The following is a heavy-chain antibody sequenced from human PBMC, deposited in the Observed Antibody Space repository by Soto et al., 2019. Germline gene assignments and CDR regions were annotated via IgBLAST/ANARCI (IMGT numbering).Heavy chain of an antibody. D-gene: IGHD6-13*01. J-gene: IGHJ5*02. V-gene: IGHV1-69*13. CDR3: AQIRRQQLRINWFDP. CDR2: IIPIFGTA. CDR1: GGTFSSYA. Sequence: ASVKVSCKASGGTFSSYAISWVRQAPGQGLEWMGGIIPIFGTANYAQKFQGRVTITADESTSTAYMELSSLRSEDTAVYYCAQIRRQQLRINWFDPWGQGTLVTVSS.